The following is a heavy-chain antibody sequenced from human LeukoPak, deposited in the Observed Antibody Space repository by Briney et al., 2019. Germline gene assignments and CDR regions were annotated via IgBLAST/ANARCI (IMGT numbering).Heavy chain of an antibody. CDR2: IYYGGTT. CDR1: GGSISSSTYY. V-gene: IGHV4-39*01. D-gene: IGHD6-13*01. CDR3: ASHGAIGTAGQYYLDH. Sequence: KPSETLSLTCTVSGGSISSSTYYWGWIRQSPGKGLEWIGCIYYGGTTYHNSSLKSRLTISIDTSKNQFSLRLRSVTAADTAVYYCASHGAIGTAGQYYLDHWGHGTQVTVSS. J-gene: IGHJ4*01.